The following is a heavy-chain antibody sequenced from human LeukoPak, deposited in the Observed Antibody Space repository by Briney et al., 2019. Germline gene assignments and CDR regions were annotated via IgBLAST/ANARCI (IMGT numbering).Heavy chain of an antibody. CDR2: ISAYNGNT. J-gene: IGHJ4*02. CDR1: GYTFTSYG. CDR3: ARVSLDRSYYYGSGSYFHFDY. Sequence: GASVKVSCKASGYTFTSYGISWVRQAPGQGLEWMGWISAYNGNTNYAQKLQDRVTMTTDTSTSTAYMELRSLRSDDTAVYYCARVSLDRSYYYGSGSYFHFDYWGQGTLVTVSS. V-gene: IGHV1-18*01. D-gene: IGHD3-10*01.